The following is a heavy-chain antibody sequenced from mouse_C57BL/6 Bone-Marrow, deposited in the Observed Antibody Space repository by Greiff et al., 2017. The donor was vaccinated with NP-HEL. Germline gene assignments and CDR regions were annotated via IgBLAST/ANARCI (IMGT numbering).Heavy chain of an antibody. J-gene: IGHJ4*01. D-gene: IGHD2-5*01. CDR3: TGRIYYSNLGYAMDY. CDR1: GFTFSNYW. Sequence: EVKLMESGGGLVQPGGSMKLSCVASGFTFSNYWMNWVRQSPEKGLEWVAQIRLKSDNYATHYAESVKGRFTISRDDSKSSVYLQMNNLRAEDTGIYYCTGRIYYSNLGYAMDYWGQGTSVTVSS. V-gene: IGHV6-3*01. CDR2: IRLKSDNYAT.